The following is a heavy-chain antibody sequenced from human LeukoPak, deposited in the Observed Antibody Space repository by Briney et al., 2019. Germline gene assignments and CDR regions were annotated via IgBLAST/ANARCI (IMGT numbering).Heavy chain of an antibody. D-gene: IGHD3-22*01. Sequence: SETLPLTCTVSGGSISSYYWSWIRQPPGKGLEWIGYVYYSGTTNYNPSLKSRVTISVDTSKNQFSLKLSSVTAADTAVYYCATGYNYYDSSGYPFDYWGQGTLVTVSS. CDR2: VYYSGTT. CDR1: GGSISSYY. CDR3: ATGYNYYDSSGYPFDY. J-gene: IGHJ4*02. V-gene: IGHV4-59*01.